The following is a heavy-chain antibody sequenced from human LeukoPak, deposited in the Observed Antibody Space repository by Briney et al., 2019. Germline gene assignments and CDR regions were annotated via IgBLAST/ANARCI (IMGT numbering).Heavy chain of an antibody. D-gene: IGHD3-22*01. CDR2: INPSGGVT. V-gene: IGHV1-46*01. CDR1: GCTFASHY. CDR3: ARAPDTSGYFAQPNFDY. Sequence: ASVKVSCKASGCTFASHYLHWVRQAPGQGLEWMGIINPSGGVTSSAQKFQGRVTMTRDTSLSTVFMELSSLTSEDTAVYYCARAPDTSGYFAQPNFDYWGQGTLVTVSS. J-gene: IGHJ4*02.